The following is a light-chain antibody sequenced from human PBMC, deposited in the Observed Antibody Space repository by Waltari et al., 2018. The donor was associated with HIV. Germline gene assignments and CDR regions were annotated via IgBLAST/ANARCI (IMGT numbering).Light chain of an antibody. CDR3: SSYRNNYVLV. Sequence: QSALTQPASVSGSPGQSITISCTGIGNGVHTYQLVSWYQQQPVKAPQLIIYDVDTRPSGVSYRFSGSKSGNTASLPISGLQAEDEAYYYCSSYRNNYVLVFGGGTKLTVL. CDR2: DVD. J-gene: IGLJ3*02. V-gene: IGLV2-14*02. CDR1: GNGVHTYQL.